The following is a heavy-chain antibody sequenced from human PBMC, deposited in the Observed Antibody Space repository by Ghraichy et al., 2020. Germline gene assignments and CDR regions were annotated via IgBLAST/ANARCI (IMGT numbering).Heavy chain of an antibody. CDR2: IYTSGST. CDR3: ARDLYWSDSSSWTVPYYYYGMDV. J-gene: IGHJ6*02. V-gene: IGHV4-4*07. Sequence: SETLSLTCTVSGGSISSYYWSWIRQPAGKGLEWIGRIYTSGSTNYNPSLKSRVTMSVDTSKNQFSLKLSSVTAADTAVYYCARDLYWSDSSSWTVPYYYYGMDVWGQGTTVTVSS. D-gene: IGHD6-13*01. CDR1: GGSISSYY.